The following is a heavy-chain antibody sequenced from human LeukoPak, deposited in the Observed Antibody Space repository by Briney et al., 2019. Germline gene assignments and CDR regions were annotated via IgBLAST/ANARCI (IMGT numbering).Heavy chain of an antibody. CDR2: INPNSGGT. CDR3: ARFMVRGVISFDY. V-gene: IGHV1-2*02. Sequence: GASVKVSCKASGYTFTGYYMHWVRQAPGQGLEWMGWINPNSGGTNYAQKFQGRVTMTRDTSISTAYMELSRLRSDDTAVYYCARFMVRGVISFDYWGQGTLVTLSS. J-gene: IGHJ4*02. D-gene: IGHD3-10*01. CDR1: GYTFTGYY.